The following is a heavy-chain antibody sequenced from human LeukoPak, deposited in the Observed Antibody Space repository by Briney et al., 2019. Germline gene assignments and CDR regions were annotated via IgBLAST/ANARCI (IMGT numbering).Heavy chain of an antibody. D-gene: IGHD3-22*01. J-gene: IGHJ3*02. CDR3: ARLGDSSGNSALDI. CDR1: GGSISSYY. Sequence: PSETLSLTCTVSGGSISSYYWSWIRQPAGKGLEWIGRIYTSGSTNYNPSLKSRVTISVDKSKNQFSLKLSSVTAADTAVYYCARLGDSSGNSALDIWGQGTMVTVSS. V-gene: IGHV4-4*07. CDR2: IYTSGST.